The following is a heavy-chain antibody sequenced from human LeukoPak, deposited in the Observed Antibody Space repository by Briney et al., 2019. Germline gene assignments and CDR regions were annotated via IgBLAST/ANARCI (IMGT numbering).Heavy chain of an antibody. V-gene: IGHV4-39*06. CDR2: IYHSGST. D-gene: IGHD1-14*01. Sequence: SETLSLTCTVSGGSISSSSYYWGWIRQPPGKGLEWIGSIYHSGSTYYNPSLKSRVTISVDTSKNQFPLKLSSVTAADTAVYYCARVPLRPEDYYYYMDVWGKGTTVTVSS. CDR1: GGSISSSSYY. CDR3: ARVPLRPEDYYYYMDV. J-gene: IGHJ6*03.